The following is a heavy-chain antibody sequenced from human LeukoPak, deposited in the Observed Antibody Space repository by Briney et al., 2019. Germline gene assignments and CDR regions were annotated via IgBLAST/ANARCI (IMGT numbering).Heavy chain of an antibody. CDR2: FDPEDGET. Sequence: ASVKVSCKVSGYTLTELSMHWVRQAPGKGLECMGGFDPEDGETIYAQKFQGRVTMTRDMSTSTVYMELSSLRSEDTAVYYCARVGGWDYFDYWGQGTLVTVSS. CDR1: GYTLTELS. V-gene: IGHV1-24*01. J-gene: IGHJ4*02. CDR3: ARVGGWDYFDY. D-gene: IGHD6-19*01.